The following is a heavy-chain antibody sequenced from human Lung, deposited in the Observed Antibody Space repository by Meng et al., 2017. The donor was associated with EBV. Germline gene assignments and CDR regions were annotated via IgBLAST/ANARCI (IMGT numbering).Heavy chain of an antibody. CDR2: INYSGIT. CDR3: ARGGTSSAPFDY. D-gene: IGHD2-2*01. Sequence: QGRLQRGGAGLLKPSETLSLTCGVSGRSLSSSYWSWIRQPPGKGLEWIGQINYSGITNYNPSLKSRVTISVDTSKNQFSLSLNSVTAADTAVYYCARGGTSSAPFDYWGRGTLVTVSS. J-gene: IGHJ4*01. CDR1: GRSLSSSY. V-gene: IGHV4-34*01.